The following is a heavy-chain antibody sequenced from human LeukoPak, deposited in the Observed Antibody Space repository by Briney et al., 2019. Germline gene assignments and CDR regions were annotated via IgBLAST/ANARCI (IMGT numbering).Heavy chain of an antibody. CDR3: ARHNRYCSGGSCHWEVVYFDY. D-gene: IGHD2-15*01. Sequence: SETLSLTCTVSGGSISSYYWSWIRQPPGRGLEWIGYIYYSGSTNYNPSLKSRVTISVDTSKNQFSLKLSSVTAADTAVYYCARHNRYCSGGSCHWEVVYFDYWGQGTLVTVSS. CDR1: GGSISSYY. CDR2: IYYSGST. J-gene: IGHJ4*02. V-gene: IGHV4-59*08.